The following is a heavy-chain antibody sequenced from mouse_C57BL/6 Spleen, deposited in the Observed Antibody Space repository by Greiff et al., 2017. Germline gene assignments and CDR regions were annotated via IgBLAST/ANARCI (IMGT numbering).Heavy chain of an antibody. Sequence: EVQLQQSGGGLVKPGGSLKLSCAASGFTFSSYAMSWVRQTPEKRLEWVATISDGGSYTYYPDNVKGRFTISRDNAKNNLYLQMSHLKSEDTAMYYCARDRAGYFDYWGQGTTLTVSS. CDR2: ISDGGSYT. CDR3: ARDRAGYFDY. J-gene: IGHJ2*01. D-gene: IGHD3-1*01. V-gene: IGHV5-4*01. CDR1: GFTFSSYA.